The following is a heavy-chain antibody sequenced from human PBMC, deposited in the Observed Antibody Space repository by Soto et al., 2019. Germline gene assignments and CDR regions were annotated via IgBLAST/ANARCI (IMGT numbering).Heavy chain of an antibody. CDR1: GGTFMSYA. Sequence: SVEVSFKASGGTFMSYAISWVRQAPGQGLEWMGGIIPIFGTANYAQKFQGRVTITADESTSTAYMELSSLRSEDTAVYYCARSPITMVRGLNYYGMDVWGQGTTVTVSS. V-gene: IGHV1-69*13. D-gene: IGHD3-10*01. J-gene: IGHJ6*02. CDR2: IIPIFGTA. CDR3: ARSPITMVRGLNYYGMDV.